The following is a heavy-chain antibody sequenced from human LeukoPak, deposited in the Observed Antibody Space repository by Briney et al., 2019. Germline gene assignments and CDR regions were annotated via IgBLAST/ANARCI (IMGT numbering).Heavy chain of an antibody. CDR2: IRSKANSYAT. Sequence: GGSLRLSCAASGFTFSGSAMHWVRQASGKGLEWVGRIRSKANSYATAYAASVKGRFTISRDDSKNTAYLQMNSLRAEDTAVYYCARAVENPTPDYWGQGILVTVSS. CDR1: GFTFSGSA. D-gene: IGHD4-23*01. CDR3: ARAVENPTPDY. V-gene: IGHV3-73*01. J-gene: IGHJ4*02.